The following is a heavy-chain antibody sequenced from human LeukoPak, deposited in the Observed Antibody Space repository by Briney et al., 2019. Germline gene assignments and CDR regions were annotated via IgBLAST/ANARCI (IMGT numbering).Heavy chain of an antibody. V-gene: IGHV3-7*01. CDR2: IKEDGSEK. CDR1: GFTFSTKW. J-gene: IGHJ4*02. Sequence: GGSLRLSCEASGFTFSTKWMSWVRQAPGKGLEWVANIKEDGSEKYYVDSVKGRFTISRDNAKNSLYLQMNSLRAEDTAVYYCARVGYSGYDLTFDYWGQGTLVTVSS. CDR3: ARVGYSGYDLTFDY. D-gene: IGHD5-12*01.